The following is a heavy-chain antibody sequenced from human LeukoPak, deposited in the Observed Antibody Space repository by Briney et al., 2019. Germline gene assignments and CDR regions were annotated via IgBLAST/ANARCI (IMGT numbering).Heavy chain of an antibody. V-gene: IGHV4-39*01. Sequence: PGGSLRLSCTASGFTFGDYARSWFRQAPGKGLEWIGSMYYSGGTYDNASLKSRVTISVDTSKNQFSLKLSSLTAADTAIYYCARHGRRGFYFFGAFDIWGQGTTVTVSS. CDR3: ARHGRRGFYFFGAFDI. D-gene: IGHD3-3*01. CDR1: GFTFGDYA. J-gene: IGHJ3*02. CDR2: MYYSGGT.